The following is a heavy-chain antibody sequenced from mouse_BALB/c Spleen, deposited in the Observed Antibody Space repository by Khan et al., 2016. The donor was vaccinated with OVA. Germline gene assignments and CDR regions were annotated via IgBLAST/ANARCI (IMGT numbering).Heavy chain of an antibody. D-gene: IGHD1-1*01. Sequence: VQLKESGPSLVKPSQTLSLTCSVTGDSITSGYWNWIRKFPGNKLEFMGYISYSGSTYSNPSLKSRISITRDTSKNQYFLQLNSVTAEDTAPYYCARYLHYYGSSPWFPYWGQGTLVTVSA. CDR2: ISYSGST. CDR1: GDSITSGY. V-gene: IGHV3-8*02. CDR3: ARYLHYYGSSPWFPY. J-gene: IGHJ3*01.